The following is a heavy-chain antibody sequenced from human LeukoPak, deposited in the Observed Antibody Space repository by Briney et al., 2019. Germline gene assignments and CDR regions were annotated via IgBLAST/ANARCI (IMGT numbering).Heavy chain of an antibody. Sequence: GGSLRLSCAASGFTVSSNYMSWVRQAPGKGLEWVSVIYSGGSTYYADSVKGRFTISRDNSKNTLYLQMSSLRADDTAVYYCARGDSSSSLDYWGQGTLVTVSS. J-gene: IGHJ4*02. V-gene: IGHV3-66*01. D-gene: IGHD6-6*01. CDR1: GFTVSSNY. CDR2: IYSGGST. CDR3: ARGDSSSSLDY.